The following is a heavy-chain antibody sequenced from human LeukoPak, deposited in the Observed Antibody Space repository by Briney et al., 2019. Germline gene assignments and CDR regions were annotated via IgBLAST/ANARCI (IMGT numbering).Heavy chain of an antibody. D-gene: IGHD6-13*01. CDR3: ARGIAAAGILPPHFDY. J-gene: IGHJ4*02. Sequence: SVKVSCKASGGTFSSYAISWVRQAPGQGLEWMGRIIPILGIANYAQKFQGRVTITADKSTSTAYMELSSLRSEDTAVYYCARGIAAAGILPPHFDYWGQGTLVTVSS. CDR1: GGTFSSYA. V-gene: IGHV1-69*04. CDR2: IIPILGIA.